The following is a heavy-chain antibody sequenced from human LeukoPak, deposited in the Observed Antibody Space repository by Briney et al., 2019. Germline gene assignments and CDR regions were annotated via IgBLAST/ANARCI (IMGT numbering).Heavy chain of an antibody. Sequence: SVKVSCKASGGTFSSYAISWVRQAPGQGLEWMGGIIPIFGTANYAQKFQGRVTITADESTSTAYMELSSLRSEDAAVYYCARIWADCSSTSCYTPYFDYWGQGTLVTVSS. CDR2: IIPIFGTA. J-gene: IGHJ4*02. CDR1: GGTFSSYA. D-gene: IGHD2-2*02. CDR3: ARIWADCSSTSCYTPYFDY. V-gene: IGHV1-69*01.